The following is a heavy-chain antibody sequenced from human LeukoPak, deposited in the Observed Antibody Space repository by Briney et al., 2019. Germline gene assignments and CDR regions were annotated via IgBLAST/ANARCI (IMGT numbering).Heavy chain of an antibody. CDR3: ARLWRSSGSPTAFDI. CDR1: GGSTSSYY. V-gene: IGHV4-4*09. CDR2: ISTSGST. D-gene: IGHD1-26*01. Sequence: PSETLSLTCNVSGGSTSSYYWSWIRQPPGKGLEWIGYISTSGSTNYNPSLKSRVTTSVDTSKNQFSLKLSSVTVADTAVYYCARLWRSSGSPTAFDIWGQGTMVTVSS. J-gene: IGHJ3*02.